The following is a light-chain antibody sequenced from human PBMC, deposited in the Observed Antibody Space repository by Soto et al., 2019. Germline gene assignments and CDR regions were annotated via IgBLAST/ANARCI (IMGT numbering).Light chain of an antibody. J-gene: IGKJ5*01. Sequence: DNQMTQSPSPLSASVGDRVTITCRASQSISSWLAWYQQKPGKAPKLLIYDASSLESGVPSRFSGSGSGTEFTLTISSLQPDDFATYYCQQYNSYSTFGQGTRLEIK. CDR2: DAS. V-gene: IGKV1-5*01. CDR1: QSISSW. CDR3: QQYNSYST.